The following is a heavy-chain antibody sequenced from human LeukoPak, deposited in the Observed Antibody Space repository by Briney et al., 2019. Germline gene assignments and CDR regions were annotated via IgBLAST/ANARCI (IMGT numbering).Heavy chain of an antibody. V-gene: IGHV3-66*01. D-gene: IGHD3/OR15-3a*01. CDR2: IYSGSTI. CDR1: GFSVSNNY. J-gene: IGHJ5*01. Sequence: GGSLRLSCVVSGFSVSNNYVSWVRQAPGKGLEWVSVIYSGSTIKYADSVKGRFTISRDNSKNTVYLQMSSLRAEDTALYYCATIGTGDYRDDSWGQGTLVTVSS. CDR3: ATIGTGDYRDDS.